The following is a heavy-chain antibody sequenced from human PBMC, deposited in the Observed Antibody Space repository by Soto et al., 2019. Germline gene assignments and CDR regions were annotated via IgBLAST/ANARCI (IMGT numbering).Heavy chain of an antibody. CDR1: GYTFTSYY. Sequence: GASVKVSWKASGYTFTSYYMHWVRQAPGQGLEWMGIINPSGGSTSYAQKFQGRVTMTRDTSTSTVYMELSSLRSEDTAVYYCARGVVVVAATRGYFQHWGQGTLVTVSS. D-gene: IGHD2-15*01. V-gene: IGHV1-46*03. CDR2: INPSGGST. J-gene: IGHJ1*01. CDR3: ARGVVVVAATRGYFQH.